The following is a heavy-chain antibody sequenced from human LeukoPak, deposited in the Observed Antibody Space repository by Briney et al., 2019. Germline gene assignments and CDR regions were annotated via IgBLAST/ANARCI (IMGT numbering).Heavy chain of an antibody. D-gene: IGHD3-22*01. J-gene: IGHJ4*02. V-gene: IGHV3-74*01. CDR2: INSDGTST. CDR3: AREGTYSNGPDY. CDR1: GFTFSSHW. Sequence: PGGSLRLSCAASGFTFSSHWMXWVRXAPGKXLVWVSRINSDGTSTTYADSVEGRFTISRDNAKNTLYLQMNSLRVEDTAVFHCAREGTYSNGPDYWGQGTLVTVSS.